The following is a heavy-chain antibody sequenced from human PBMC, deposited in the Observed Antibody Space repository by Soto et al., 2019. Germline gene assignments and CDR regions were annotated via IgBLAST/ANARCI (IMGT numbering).Heavy chain of an antibody. CDR2: IVVGSGNT. J-gene: IGHJ3*02. V-gene: IGHV1-58*02. Sequence: GASVKVSCKASGFTFTSSAMQWVRQARGQRLEWIGWIVVGSGNTNYAQKFQERVTITRDMSTSTAYMELSSLRSEDTAVYYCAAERFLEWLFTGDHYAFDIWGQGTMVTVSS. CDR1: GFTFTSSA. D-gene: IGHD3-3*01. CDR3: AAERFLEWLFTGDHYAFDI.